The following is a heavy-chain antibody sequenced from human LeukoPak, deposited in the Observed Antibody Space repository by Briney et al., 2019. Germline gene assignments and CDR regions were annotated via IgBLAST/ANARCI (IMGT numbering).Heavy chain of an antibody. V-gene: IGHV3-53*01. CDR2: IYSGGST. Sequence: GGSLRLSCAASGFTVSSNYMSWVRQAPGEGLEWVSVIYSGGSTYYADSVKGRFTISRDNSKNTLYLQMNSLRAEDTAVYYCARAHHYYGSGSHFDYWGQGTLVTVSS. D-gene: IGHD3-10*01. CDR3: ARAHHYYGSGSHFDY. J-gene: IGHJ4*02. CDR1: GFTVSSNY.